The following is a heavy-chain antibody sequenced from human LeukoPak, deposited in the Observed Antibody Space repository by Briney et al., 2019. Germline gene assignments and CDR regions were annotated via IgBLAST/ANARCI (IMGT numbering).Heavy chain of an antibody. CDR1: GGSISSYY. CDR3: ATTPTGTTLGYFDY. D-gene: IGHD1-1*01. Sequence: SETLYLTCTVSGGSISSYYWSWIRQPPGKGLEWIGHIYYSGSTNYNPSLKSRVTISVDTSKNQFSLKLSSVTAADTAVYYCATTPTGTTLGYFDYWGQGTLVTVSS. CDR2: IYYSGST. V-gene: IGHV4-59*01. J-gene: IGHJ4*02.